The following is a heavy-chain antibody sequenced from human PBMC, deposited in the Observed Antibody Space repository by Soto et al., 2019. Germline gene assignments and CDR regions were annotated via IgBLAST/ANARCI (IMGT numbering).Heavy chain of an antibody. Sequence: AGGSLRLSCAASGFTFSNYGMHWVRQTPGKGLEWVAVISYDGSHQFYTDSVKGRFTISRDNSKNTLYLQMNSLRAEDTAIYYCAKKANSGPGSQDFDNWGQGTLVTVSS. CDR1: GFTFSNYG. CDR3: AKKANSGPGSQDFDN. D-gene: IGHD3-10*01. V-gene: IGHV3-30*18. J-gene: IGHJ4*02. CDR2: ISYDGSHQ.